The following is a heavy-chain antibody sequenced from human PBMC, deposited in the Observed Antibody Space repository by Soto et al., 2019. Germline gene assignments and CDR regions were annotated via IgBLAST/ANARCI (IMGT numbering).Heavy chain of an antibody. J-gene: IGHJ4*02. CDR1: GFTFSSYS. D-gene: IGHD1-26*01. Sequence: EVQLVESGGGLVQPGGSLRLSCAASGFTFSSYSMNWVRQAPGKGLEWVSYISSRSSTIYYADSVKGRFTISRDNAKNSLYLQMNSLRAEDTAVYYCASGGSYASYWGQGTLVTVSS. V-gene: IGHV3-48*01. CDR2: ISSRSSTI. CDR3: ASGGSYASY.